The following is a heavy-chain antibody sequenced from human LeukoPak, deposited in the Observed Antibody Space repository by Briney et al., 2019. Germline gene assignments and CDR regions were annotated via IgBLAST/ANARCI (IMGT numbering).Heavy chain of an antibody. J-gene: IGHJ6*02. Sequence: PGGSLRLSCAASGFTFSSYAMHWVRQAPGKGLEYVSVISSNGGSTYYVNSVKGRFTISRDNSKNTLYLQMNSLRAEDTAVYYCAKDRRIAAAGKYYYYYYGMEVWGQGATVTVSS. CDR2: ISSNGGST. D-gene: IGHD6-13*01. CDR1: GFTFSSYA. CDR3: AKDRRIAAAGKYYYYYYGMEV. V-gene: IGHV3-64*01.